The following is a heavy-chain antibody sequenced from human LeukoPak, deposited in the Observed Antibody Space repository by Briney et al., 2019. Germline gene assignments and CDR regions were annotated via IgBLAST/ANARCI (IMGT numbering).Heavy chain of an antibody. CDR1: GYSISSGYY. D-gene: IGHD3-10*01. CDR3: ARDRGGLDAFDI. CDR2: IYHSGST. J-gene: IGHJ3*02. Sequence: SSETLSLTCTVSGYSISSGYYWGWIRQPPGKGLEWIGSIYHSGSTYYNPSLKSRVTISVHTSNNQFSLNLNSVTAADTAVYYCARDRGGLDAFDIWGQGTMVTVSS. V-gene: IGHV4-38-2*02.